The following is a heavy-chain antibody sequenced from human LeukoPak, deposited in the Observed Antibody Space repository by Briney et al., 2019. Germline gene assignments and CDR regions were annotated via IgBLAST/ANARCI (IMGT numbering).Heavy chain of an antibody. CDR3: ARSNGIVGATTFDY. CDR1: GLTFSTYA. J-gene: IGHJ4*02. Sequence: GGSLRLSCAASGLTFSTYAMSWIRQAPGKGLEYISAISSDGGGTYYANSVEGRFTISRDNSKNTLYLQMGSLRAEDMAVYYCARSNGIVGATTFDYWGQGTLVTVSS. CDR2: ISSDGGGT. V-gene: IGHV3-64*01. D-gene: IGHD1-26*01.